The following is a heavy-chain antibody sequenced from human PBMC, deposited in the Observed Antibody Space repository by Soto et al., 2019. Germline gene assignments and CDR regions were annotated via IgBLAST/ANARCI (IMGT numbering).Heavy chain of an antibody. J-gene: IGHJ5*02. D-gene: IGHD3-3*01. V-gene: IGHV4-31*03. Sequence: QVQLQESGPGLVKPSQTLSLTCTVSGGSISSGGYYWSWIRQHPGKGLEWIGYIYYSGSTYYNPSLKRRVTISVDTSKNQCSLKLSSVTAADTAVYYCARVYYDFWSGYFAWFDPWGQGTLVTVSS. CDR2: IYYSGST. CDR1: GGSISSGGYY. CDR3: ARVYYDFWSGYFAWFDP.